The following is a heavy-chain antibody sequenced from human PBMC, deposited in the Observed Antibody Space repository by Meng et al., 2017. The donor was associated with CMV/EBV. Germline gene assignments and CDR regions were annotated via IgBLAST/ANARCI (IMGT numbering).Heavy chain of an antibody. D-gene: IGHD1-26*01. CDR1: GYSISSGYY. CDR2: IYHSGST. V-gene: IGHV4-38-2*02. Sequence: GSLRLSCTVSGYSISSGYYWGWIRQPPGKGLEWIGSIYHSGSTYYNPSLKSRVTISVDTSKSQFSLNLTSVTAADTAVYYCARVTPSIVGATSFDYWGQGTLVTVSS. J-gene: IGHJ4*02. CDR3: ARVTPSIVGATSFDY.